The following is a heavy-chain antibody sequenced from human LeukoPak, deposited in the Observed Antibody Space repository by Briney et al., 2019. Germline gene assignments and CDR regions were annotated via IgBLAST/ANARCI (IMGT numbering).Heavy chain of an antibody. Sequence: GGSLRLSCAASGFTFSSYSMNWVRQAPGKGLEWVSSISSSSSYIYYADSVKGRFTISRDNAKNSLYLQMNSLRAEDTAVYYCARGRTNRRVMVDYFDYWGQGTLVTVSS. CDR2: ISSSSSYI. CDR1: GFTFSSYS. V-gene: IGHV3-21*01. D-gene: IGHD4/OR15-4a*01. J-gene: IGHJ4*02. CDR3: ARGRTNRRVMVDYFDY.